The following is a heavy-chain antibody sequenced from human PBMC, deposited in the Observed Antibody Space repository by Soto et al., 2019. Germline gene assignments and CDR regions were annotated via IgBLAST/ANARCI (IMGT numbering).Heavy chain of an antibody. J-gene: IGHJ6*03. D-gene: IGHD2-21*01. V-gene: IGHV4-59*01. CDR3: AKEYICGADWFMAF. Sequence: GKGLEWIGYIFYSGGTNYNPSLMSRLTISVDTSKNQFSLKLRSVTAADTAVFFCAKEYICGADWFMAFWGKGSSVIVFS. CDR2: IFYSGGT.